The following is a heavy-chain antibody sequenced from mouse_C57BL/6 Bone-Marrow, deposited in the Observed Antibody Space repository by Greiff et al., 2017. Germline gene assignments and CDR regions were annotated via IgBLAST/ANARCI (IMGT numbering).Heavy chain of an antibody. CDR1: GYTFTSYW. CDR3: TRSANWDEGYAMDY. CDR2: IYPGNSDT. D-gene: IGHD4-1*01. J-gene: IGHJ4*01. Sequence: EVNLVESGTVLARPGASVKMSCKTSGYTFTSYWMHWVKQRPGQGLEWIGAIYPGNSDTSYNQKFKGKAKLTAVTSASTAYMELSSLTNEDSAVYYCTRSANWDEGYAMDYWGQGTSVTVSS. V-gene: IGHV1-5*01.